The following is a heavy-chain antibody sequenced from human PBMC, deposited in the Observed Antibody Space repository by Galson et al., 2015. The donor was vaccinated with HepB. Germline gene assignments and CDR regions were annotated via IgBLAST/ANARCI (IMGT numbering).Heavy chain of an antibody. CDR2: ISYDGSNK. D-gene: IGHD1-26*01. Sequence: SLRLSCAASGFSFSYFGMHWVRQAPGKGLEWVAKISYDGSNKDYADSVKGRFTISRDNSKNTLYLQMNSLRTEDTAVYHCTKECHYSANSPLDYWGQGTLVTVSS. CDR3: TKECHYSANSPLDY. V-gene: IGHV3-30*18. J-gene: IGHJ4*02. CDR1: GFSFSYFG.